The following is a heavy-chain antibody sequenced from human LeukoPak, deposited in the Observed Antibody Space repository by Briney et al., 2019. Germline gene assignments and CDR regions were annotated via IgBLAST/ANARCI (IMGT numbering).Heavy chain of an antibody. V-gene: IGHV1-8*02. CDR1: GYTFTSYD. D-gene: IGHD2-2*01. CDR3: ARDGVGEYQPQSYMDV. J-gene: IGHJ6*03. Sequence: GASVKVSCKASGYTFTSYDINWVRQATGQGLEWMGWMNPNSGNTGYAQKFQGRVTMTRDTSISTAYMELSRLRSDDTAVYYCARDGVGEYQPQSYMDVWGKGTTVTVSS. CDR2: MNPNSGNT.